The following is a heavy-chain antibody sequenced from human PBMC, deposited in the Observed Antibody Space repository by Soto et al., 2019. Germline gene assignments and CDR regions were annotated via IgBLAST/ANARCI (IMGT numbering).Heavy chain of an antibody. J-gene: IGHJ2*01. V-gene: IGHV3-72*01. Sequence: HPGGSLRLSCVASEFTFSDHYMDWVRQAPGKGLEWVGRTKNKANNYITQYAASVKDRFIISRDDSKNSLYLQMNSLKTEDTAVYYCVRVNGGSLHWYFDLWGRGTLVTVSS. D-gene: IGHD2-8*01. CDR2: TKNKANNYIT. CDR1: EFTFSDHY. CDR3: VRVNGGSLHWYFDL.